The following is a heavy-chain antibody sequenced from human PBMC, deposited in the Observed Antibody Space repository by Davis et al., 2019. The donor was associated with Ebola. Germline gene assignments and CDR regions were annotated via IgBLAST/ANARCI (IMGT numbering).Heavy chain of an antibody. CDR1: GFTFSSYW. Sequence: GESLKISCAASGFTFSSYWMHWVRQAPGKGLVWVSRINSDGSSTSYADSVKGRFTISRDNAKNSLYLQMNSLRAEDTAVYYCARGGLRFLEWLFDYWGQGTLATVSS. V-gene: IGHV3-74*01. CDR2: INSDGSST. J-gene: IGHJ4*02. D-gene: IGHD3-3*01. CDR3: ARGGLRFLEWLFDY.